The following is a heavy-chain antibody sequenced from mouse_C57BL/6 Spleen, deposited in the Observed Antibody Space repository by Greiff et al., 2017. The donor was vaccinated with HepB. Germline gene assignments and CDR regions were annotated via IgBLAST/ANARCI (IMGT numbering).Heavy chain of an antibody. Sequence: EVMLVESGGDLVKPGGSLKLSCAASGFTFSSYGMSWVRQTPDKRLEWVATISSGGSYTYYPDSVKGRFTISRDNAKNTLYLQVSSLKSEDTAMYYCARLPTGTSFAYWGQGTLVTVSA. CDR3: ARLPTGTSFAY. V-gene: IGHV5-6*01. CDR1: GFTFSSYG. D-gene: IGHD4-1*02. CDR2: ISSGGSYT. J-gene: IGHJ3*01.